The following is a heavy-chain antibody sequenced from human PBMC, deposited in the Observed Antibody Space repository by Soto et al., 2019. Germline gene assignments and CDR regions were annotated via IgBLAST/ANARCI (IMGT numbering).Heavy chain of an antibody. D-gene: IGHD1-26*01. J-gene: IGHJ5*02. V-gene: IGHV3-30*18. CDR2: ITYDGSDK. CDR1: GFTFSTYG. CDR3: AKDPNPNSGSLNWFDP. Sequence: GGSLRLSCAASGFTFSTYGMHWVRQAPGKGLEWVAVITYDGSDKNYGDSVKGRFTISRDNSRNTLYLQMNSLRAEDTAVYYCAKDPNPNSGSLNWFDPWGQGTLVTVS.